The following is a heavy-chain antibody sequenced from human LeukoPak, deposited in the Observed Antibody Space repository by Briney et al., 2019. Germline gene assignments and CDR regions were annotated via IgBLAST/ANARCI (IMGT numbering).Heavy chain of an antibody. V-gene: IGHV4-59*01. J-gene: IGHJ4*02. CDR2: IYYRGNT. Sequence: SETLSLTCTVSGGSINNFYWSWIRQPPGKGLEWIGYIYYRGNTNYSPSLESRVAISIDTSKNQISLRLNAVTAADTAMYYCAREGGPYRPLDYSGQGTLVTVSS. CDR3: AREGGPYRPLDY. CDR1: GGSINNFY.